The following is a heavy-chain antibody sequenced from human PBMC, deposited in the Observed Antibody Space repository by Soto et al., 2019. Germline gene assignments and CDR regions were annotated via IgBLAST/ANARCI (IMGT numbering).Heavy chain of an antibody. CDR1: GFTFSDYY. CDR3: ARDPHCSSTSCYHYYGMDV. CDR2: ISSSGSTI. J-gene: IGHJ6*02. D-gene: IGHD2-2*01. Sequence: GGSLRLSCAASGFTFSDYYMSWIRQAPGKGLEWVSYISSSGSTIYYADSVKGRFTISRDNAKNSLYLQMNSLRAEDTAVYYCARDPHCSSTSCYHYYGMDVWGPGTTVTVSS. V-gene: IGHV3-11*01.